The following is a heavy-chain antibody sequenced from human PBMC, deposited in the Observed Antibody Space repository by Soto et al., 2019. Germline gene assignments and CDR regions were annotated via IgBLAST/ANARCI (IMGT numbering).Heavy chain of an antibody. D-gene: IGHD6-19*01. J-gene: IGHJ5*02. Sequence: QVQLQESGPGLVKPSQALSLTCTVSGGSISSGDYYWSWVRQHPGKGLEWIGYMYYSGSTYYNPSLKSRVTISVDTSKNQFSLRLSSVTAADTGVYYCAREVSPNSRGWYTGLVRGFDAWGQGTLVTVSS. CDR1: GGSISSGDYY. CDR3: AREVSPNSRGWYTGLVRGFDA. CDR2: MYYSGST. V-gene: IGHV4-31*03.